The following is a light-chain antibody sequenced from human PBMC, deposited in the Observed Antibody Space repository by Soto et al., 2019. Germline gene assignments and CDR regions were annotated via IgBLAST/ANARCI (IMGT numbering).Light chain of an antibody. J-gene: IGLJ3*02. V-gene: IGLV3-25*02. CDR2: KDT. Sequence: SYELTQPPSVSVSPGQTARVSCFGDALPKQYVFWYQQKPGQAPVLVIYKDTERPSGIPERFSGSTSGTTVTLIINGVQAEDEAVYFCPSADCSGTYRVFGGGTKLTVL. CDR3: PSADCSGTYRV. CDR1: ALPKQY.